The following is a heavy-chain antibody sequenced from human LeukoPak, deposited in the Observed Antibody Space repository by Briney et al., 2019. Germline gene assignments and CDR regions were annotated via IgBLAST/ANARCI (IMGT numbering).Heavy chain of an antibody. Sequence: GGSLKLSCAASGFTFSGSAIHWVRQSSGKGLEWVGQIDKKDKGYATATAYAASVKGRFTISRDNARNTLFLQMNSLRAEDTAVYYCARDPYSSSSGSGDYWGQGTLVTVSS. CDR1: GFTFSGSA. V-gene: IGHV3-73*01. CDR2: IDKKDKGYATAT. CDR3: ARDPYSSSSGSGDY. J-gene: IGHJ4*02. D-gene: IGHD6-13*01.